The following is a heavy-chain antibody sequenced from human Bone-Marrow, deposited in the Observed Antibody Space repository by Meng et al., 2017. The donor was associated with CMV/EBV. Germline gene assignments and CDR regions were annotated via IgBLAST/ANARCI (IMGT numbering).Heavy chain of an antibody. Sequence: GESLKISCAASGFTFSSYSMNWVRQAPGKGLEWVSYISSSSSTIYYADSVKGRFTISRDNAKNSLYLQMNSLRAEDTAVYYCARAQSPYYDFWSGHYYYYGMDVWGQGTTVTVSS. J-gene: IGHJ6*02. CDR3: ARAQSPYYDFWSGHYYYYGMDV. D-gene: IGHD3-3*01. CDR1: GFTFSSYS. CDR2: ISSSSSTI. V-gene: IGHV3-48*04.